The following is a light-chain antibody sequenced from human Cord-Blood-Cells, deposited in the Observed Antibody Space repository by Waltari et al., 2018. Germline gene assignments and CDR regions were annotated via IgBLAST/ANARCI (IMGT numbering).Light chain of an antibody. V-gene: IGLV2-14*01. CDR2: EVS. J-gene: IGLJ2*01. Sequence: QSALTQPASVSGSPGQSITISCTGTSSAGGGYNYVSWYQQHPGKAPKLMIYEVSNRPSGVSNRFSGSKSGNTASLTISGLQAEDEADYYCSSYTSSSTLVFGGGTKLTVL. CDR3: SSYTSSSTLV. CDR1: SSAGGGYNY.